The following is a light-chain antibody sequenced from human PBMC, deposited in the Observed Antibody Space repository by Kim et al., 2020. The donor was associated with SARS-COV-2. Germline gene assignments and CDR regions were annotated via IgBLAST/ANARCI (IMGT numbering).Light chain of an antibody. CDR1: HNVGIN. Sequence: PGGGPTLSCRASHNVGINLAWYQQTPGQSPRLLIYDAAMRAAGIPDRFSGSGSGTDFTLTIGSLAPEDFAIYYCQQRGSWPPAVTFGGGTKVDIK. CDR3: QQRGSWPPAVT. J-gene: IGKJ4*01. CDR2: DAA. V-gene: IGKV3-11*01.